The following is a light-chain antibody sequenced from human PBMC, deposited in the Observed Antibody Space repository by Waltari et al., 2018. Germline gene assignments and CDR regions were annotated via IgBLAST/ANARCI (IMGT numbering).Light chain of an antibody. J-gene: IGLJ2*01. CDR1: SEPSSNA. V-gene: IGLV4-69*01. CDR2: LHSDGRH. CDR3: QTWGTGIVV. Sequence: QLVLTQSPSASASLGVSVKLTCTLSSEPSSNAIAWHQQQPEKGPRYLMKLHSDGRHTKGDGIPDRFSGSSSGAERYLTISSLQSEDEGDYYCQTWGTGIVVFGGGTKLTVL.